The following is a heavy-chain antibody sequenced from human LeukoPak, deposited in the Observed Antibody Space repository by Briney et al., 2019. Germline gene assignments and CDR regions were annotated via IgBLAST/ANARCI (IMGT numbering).Heavy chain of an antibody. D-gene: IGHD2-2*01. Sequence: GGSLRLSCAASGFTFSSYAMSWVRQAPGKGLEWVSAISGSDGSTYYADSMKGRFTISRDNSKNTLYLQMNSLRAEDTAVYYCANSYCSSTSCPNDYWGQGTLVTVSS. V-gene: IGHV3-23*01. CDR3: ANSYCSSTSCPNDY. CDR1: GFTFSSYA. CDR2: ISGSDGST. J-gene: IGHJ4*02.